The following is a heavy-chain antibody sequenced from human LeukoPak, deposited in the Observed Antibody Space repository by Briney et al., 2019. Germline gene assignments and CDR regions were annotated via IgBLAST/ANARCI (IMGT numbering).Heavy chain of an antibody. CDR3: ARSTYCSSTSCPFVY. V-gene: IGHV3-23*01. Sequence: GGSLRLSCAVSGFTFSSYAMSWVRQAPGKGLEWVSSISASGSSTYYADSVKGRFTMSRDNSKNTLYLQMNSLRAEDTAVYYCARSTYCSSTSCPFVYWGQGTLVTVSS. J-gene: IGHJ4*02. D-gene: IGHD2-2*01. CDR1: GFTFSSYA. CDR2: ISASGSST.